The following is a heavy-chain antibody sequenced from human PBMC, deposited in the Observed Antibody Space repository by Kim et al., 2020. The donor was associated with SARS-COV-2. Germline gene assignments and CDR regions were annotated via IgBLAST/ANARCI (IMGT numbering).Heavy chain of an antibody. CDR2: INPNSGGT. D-gene: IGHD3-3*01. Sequence: ASVKVSCKASGYTFTGYYMHWVRQAPGQGLEWMGWINPNSGGTNYAQKFQGRVTMTRDTSISTAYMELSRLRSDDTAVYYCARGGVRSNFTTNDFWSGYYTPLGYWGQGTLVTVSS. V-gene: IGHV1-2*02. CDR3: ARGGVRSNFTTNDFWSGYYTPLGY. J-gene: IGHJ4*02. CDR1: GYTFTGYY.